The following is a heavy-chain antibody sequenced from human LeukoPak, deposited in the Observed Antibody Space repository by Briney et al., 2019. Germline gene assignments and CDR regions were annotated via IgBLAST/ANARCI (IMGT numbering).Heavy chain of an antibody. J-gene: IGHJ4*02. Sequence: PGGSLRLSCAASGFTFSNYVMHWVRQAPGKGLEWVALIWSDGSNKYYADSVKGRFTISRDNSKNTLYLQMNSLRAEDTSVYFCARDEGYTYGHPLGYWGQGTLVTVSS. CDR1: GFTFSNYV. CDR3: ARDEGYTYGHPLGY. CDR2: IWSDGSNK. V-gene: IGHV3-33*01. D-gene: IGHD5-18*01.